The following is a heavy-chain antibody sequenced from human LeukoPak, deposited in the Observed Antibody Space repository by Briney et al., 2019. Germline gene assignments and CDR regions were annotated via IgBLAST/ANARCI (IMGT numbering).Heavy chain of an antibody. Sequence: GGSLRLSCAASGFTFSSYSMNWVRQAPGKGLECVSSISSSSGYIYYADSVKGRFTISRDNAKNSLYLQMNSLRAEDTAVYYCARDTTNLAAAGLFDYWGQGTLVTVSS. CDR2: ISSSSGYI. CDR3: ARDTTNLAAAGLFDY. D-gene: IGHD6-13*01. V-gene: IGHV3-21*01. CDR1: GFTFSSYS. J-gene: IGHJ4*02.